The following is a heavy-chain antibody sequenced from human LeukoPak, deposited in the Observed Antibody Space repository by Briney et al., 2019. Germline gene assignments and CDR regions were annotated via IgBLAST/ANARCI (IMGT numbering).Heavy chain of an antibody. J-gene: IGHJ4*02. V-gene: IGHV3-15*01. CDR1: GLIFSNCW. Sequence: GGSLRLSCAASGLIFSNCWMTWVRQAPGKGLEWVGRIKSEVDGATRDYAAPVRGRFTLSRDDSRNTLYLQMDSLKTEDTAFYYCTTDIPFTSGGAIAYWGQGTLVTVSS. CDR3: TTDIPFTSGGAIAY. CDR2: IKSEVDGATR. D-gene: IGHD3-16*02.